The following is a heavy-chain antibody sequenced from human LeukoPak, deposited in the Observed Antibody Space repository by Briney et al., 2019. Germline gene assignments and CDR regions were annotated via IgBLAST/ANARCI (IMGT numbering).Heavy chain of an antibody. D-gene: IGHD2-21*02. CDR3: ARNIVVVTANLLSAFDI. V-gene: IGHV4-31*03. Sequence: SETLSLTCTVSGGSISSGGYFWNWIRQHPGRGLEWIGYIYYSGSTYYNPSLKSRVTISVDTSKNQVSLKLNSVTAADTAVYYCARNIVVVTANLLSAFDIWGQGTMVTVSS. CDR2: IYYSGST. CDR1: GGSISSGGYF. J-gene: IGHJ3*02.